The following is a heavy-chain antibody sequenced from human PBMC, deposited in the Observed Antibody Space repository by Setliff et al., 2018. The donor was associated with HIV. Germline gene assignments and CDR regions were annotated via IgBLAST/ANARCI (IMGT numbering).Heavy chain of an antibody. CDR2: IYRDGAT. Sequence: LRLSCAASGFTVSDNYMSWVRQAPGKGLEWVSVIYRDGATYYADSVKGRFTISRDTAKNTVYLQMNSLTSEDTAFYYCARGRINYGDYYYWGQGTLVTVSS. V-gene: IGHV3-53*01. D-gene: IGHD4-17*01. CDR3: ARGRINYGDYYY. J-gene: IGHJ4*02. CDR1: GFTVSDNY.